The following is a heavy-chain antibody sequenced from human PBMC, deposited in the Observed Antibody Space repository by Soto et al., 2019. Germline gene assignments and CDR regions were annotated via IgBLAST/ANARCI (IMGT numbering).Heavy chain of an antibody. J-gene: IGHJ6*02. CDR1: GFTFSSYA. Sequence: GGSLRLSXAASGFTFSSYAMHWVRQAPGKGLEWVAVISYDGSNKYYADSVKGRFTISRDNSKNTLYLQMNSLRAEDTAVYYCARDPPAGWLRDYYYYGMDVWGQGTTVTVSS. V-gene: IGHV3-30-3*01. D-gene: IGHD5-12*01. CDR2: ISYDGSNK. CDR3: ARDPPAGWLRDYYYYGMDV.